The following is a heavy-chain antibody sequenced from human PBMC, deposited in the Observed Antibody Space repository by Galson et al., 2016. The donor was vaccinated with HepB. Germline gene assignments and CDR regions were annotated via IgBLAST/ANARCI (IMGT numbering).Heavy chain of an antibody. D-gene: IGHD6-13*01. J-gene: IGHJ4*02. V-gene: IGHV3-9*01. CDR1: GFTFSTYP. Sequence: SLRLSCAASGFTFSTYPMNWVRQAPGKGLEWVSAIGWNSGYKAYVDSVKGRFTISRDNAKNSLYLQMTSLRAEDTALYYCAKGRGSGITAAVGNFWGQGTLVTVSS. CDR3: AKGRGSGITAAVGNF. CDR2: IGWNSGYK.